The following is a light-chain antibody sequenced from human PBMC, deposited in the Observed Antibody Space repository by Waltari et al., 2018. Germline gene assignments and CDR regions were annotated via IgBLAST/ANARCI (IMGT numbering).Light chain of an antibody. CDR1: SSDVCRYNY. J-gene: IGLJ1*01. V-gene: IGLV2-14*01. CDR3: SSFTGSDTHV. Sequence: QSALTQPASVSGSPGQSITISCTGPSSDVCRYNYVPWYQQHPSKAPKLMIYEVSHRPSGVSNRFSGSKSGNTASLTISGLQAEDEADYYCSSFTGSDTHVFGTGTKVTVL. CDR2: EVS.